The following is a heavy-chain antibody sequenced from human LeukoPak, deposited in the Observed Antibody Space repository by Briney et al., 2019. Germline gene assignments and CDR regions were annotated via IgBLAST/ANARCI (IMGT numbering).Heavy chain of an antibody. CDR2: ITGYNGNT. CDR1: GYTFTSFG. Sequence: ASVKVSCKTSGYTFTSFGITWVRQAPGQGLEWLGWITGYNGNTNYAQRIQDRVSMTIDPSTSTAYMELRSLRSDDTAVYFCARDLPYCGGDCYAINFYYMDVWGKGTTVTVSS. J-gene: IGHJ6*03. D-gene: IGHD2-21*02. CDR3: ARDLPYCGGDCYAINFYYMDV. V-gene: IGHV1-18*01.